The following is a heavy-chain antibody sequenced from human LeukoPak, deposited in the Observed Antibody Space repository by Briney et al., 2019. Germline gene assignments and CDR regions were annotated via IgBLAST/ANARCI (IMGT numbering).Heavy chain of an antibody. CDR1: GFTFSTYA. CDR3: LKVPNYSSGY. J-gene: IGHJ4*02. Sequence: GGSLRLSCSASGFTFSTYAMHWVRQAPGKGLESVSTISSNGGSTYYADSVKGRFTISRDNSMNTLYLQMSSRTAEDTAVYYCLKVPNYSSGYWGQGTLVTVSS. V-gene: IGHV3-64D*09. CDR2: ISSNGGST. D-gene: IGHD6-25*01.